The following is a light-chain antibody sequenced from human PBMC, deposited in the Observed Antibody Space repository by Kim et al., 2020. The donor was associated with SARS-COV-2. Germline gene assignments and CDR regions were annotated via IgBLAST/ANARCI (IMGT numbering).Light chain of an antibody. CDR2: WAS. CDR3: QQHYTTPYT. CDR1: QSVLYSSSNKNY. J-gene: IGKJ2*01. V-gene: IGKV4-1*01. Sequence: DIVMTQSPDSLAVSLGERATINCKSSQSVLYSSSNKNYLAWYQQKPGQSPKLLIYWASTRESGVPDRFSGSGSGTDFTITISSLQAEDVAVHYCQQHYTTPYTFGQGTKLEI.